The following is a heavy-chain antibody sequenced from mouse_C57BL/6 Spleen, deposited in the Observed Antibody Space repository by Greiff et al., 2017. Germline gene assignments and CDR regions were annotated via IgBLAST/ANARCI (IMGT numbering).Heavy chain of an antibody. J-gene: IGHJ2*01. CDR1: GFTFSDYG. D-gene: IGHD2-2*01. CDR3: ARGGSTMVTTTDFDY. V-gene: IGHV5-17*01. Sequence: DVKLVESGGGLVKPGGSLKLSCAASGFTFSDYGMHWVRQAPEKGLEWVAYISSGSSTFYSADTGKGRFTISSANAKNTLFLQMTISRSEDTAMYYCARGGSTMVTTTDFDYWGQGTTLTVSS. CDR2: ISSGSSTF.